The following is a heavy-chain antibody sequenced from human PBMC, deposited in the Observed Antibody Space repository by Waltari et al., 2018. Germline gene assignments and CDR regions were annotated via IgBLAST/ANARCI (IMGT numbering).Heavy chain of an antibody. V-gene: IGHV3-23*01. J-gene: IGHJ4*02. CDR1: GFNFISLS. D-gene: IGHD3-22*01. Sequence: EEHLLESGGGLAKLGGSLRLSGAPAGFNFISLSRSWVRQAPGKGLEWVSGISDSGVITKYADSVKGRFTVSRDNSKNTVFLHLNSLRAEDTAIYYCARHLYSIDYLELAKWGQGTLVTVSS. CDR3: ARHLYSIDYLELAK. CDR2: ISDSGVIT.